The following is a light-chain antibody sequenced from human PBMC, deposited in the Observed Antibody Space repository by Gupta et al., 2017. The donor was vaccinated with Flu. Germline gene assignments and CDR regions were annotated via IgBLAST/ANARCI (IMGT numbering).Light chain of an antibody. V-gene: IGKV2-28*01. J-gene: IGKJ1*01. CDR2: LGS. CDR1: QSLLHGSGYNY. Sequence: PVTPGEPASISCRSSQSLLHGSGYNYLDWYLQKPGQPPQLLIYLGSNRAPGVPDRFSGSGSGTDFTLKISRVEAEDVGVYYCMQALQIRTFGQGTKVEIK. CDR3: MQALQIRT.